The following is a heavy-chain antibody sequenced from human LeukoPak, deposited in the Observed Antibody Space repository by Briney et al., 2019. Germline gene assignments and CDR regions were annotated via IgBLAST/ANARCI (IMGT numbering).Heavy chain of an antibody. V-gene: IGHV1-69*05. J-gene: IGHJ6*03. CDR3: ASCSSGFYYYYMDV. D-gene: IGHD6-6*01. CDR2: IIPIFGTA. CDR1: GGTFSSYA. Sequence: SVKVSCXASGGTFSSYAIGWVRLALGQGLEWMGGIIPIFGTANYAQKFQGRVTITTDESTSTAYMELSSLRSEDTAVYYCASCSSGFYYYYMDVWGKGTTVTVSS.